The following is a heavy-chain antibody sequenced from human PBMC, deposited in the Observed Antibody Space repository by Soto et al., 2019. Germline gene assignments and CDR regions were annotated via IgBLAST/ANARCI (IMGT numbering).Heavy chain of an antibody. V-gene: IGHV1-46*01. Sequence: ASVKVCGKASGYTVTRYNVHWVRQAPGQGLEWMAIINRSGGTTYYVQKFEGRVTLTTDTSTSTVYMELSSLRSDDTAVYYCARVRGGGSEYFFDYWGQGTLVTVSS. J-gene: IGHJ4*02. CDR2: INRSGGTT. CDR1: GYTVTRYN. CDR3: ARVRGGGSEYFFDY. D-gene: IGHD2-15*01.